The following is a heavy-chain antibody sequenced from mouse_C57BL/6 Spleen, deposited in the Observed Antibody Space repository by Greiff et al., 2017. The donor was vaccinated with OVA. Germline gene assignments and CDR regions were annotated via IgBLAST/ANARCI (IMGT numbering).Heavy chain of an antibody. CDR2: INPNNGGT. Sequence: EVQLQQSGPELVKPGASVKMSCKASGYTFTDYNMHWVKQSHGKSLEWIGYINPNNGGTSYNQKFKGKATLTVNKSSSTAYMELRSLTSEDSAVYYCARLVTRVWYFDVWGTGTTVTVSS. D-gene: IGHD2-2*01. CDR3: ARLVTRVWYFDV. J-gene: IGHJ1*03. V-gene: IGHV1-22*01. CDR1: GYTFTDYN.